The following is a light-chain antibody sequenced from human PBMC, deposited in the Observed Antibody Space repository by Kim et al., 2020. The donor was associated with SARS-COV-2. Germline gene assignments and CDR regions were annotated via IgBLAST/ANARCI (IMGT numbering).Light chain of an antibody. J-gene: IGKJ1*01. CDR3: QQRSIWPRT. CDR1: QSVSSY. Sequence: SSAGERATRSCRASQSVSSYLAWYQQKPDQAPRLLIYDASNRAPGIPARFSGSGSGTDFTLTISSLEPEDFAVYYCQQRSIWPRTFGQGTKVDIK. V-gene: IGKV3-11*01. CDR2: DAS.